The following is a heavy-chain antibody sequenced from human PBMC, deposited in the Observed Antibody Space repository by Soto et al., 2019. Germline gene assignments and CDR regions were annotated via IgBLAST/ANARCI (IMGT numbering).Heavy chain of an antibody. CDR2: ISNDGNNK. CDR3: AADRIAAHLPFDD. J-gene: IGHJ4*02. CDR1: GFTFINYG. D-gene: IGHD6-6*01. Sequence: GGSLRLSCAASGFTFINYGMHWVRQAPGKGLEWVAGISNDGNNKFYADYVKGRFTISRDNSKNTLFLQMNSLRAEDTAVYYCAADRIAAHLPFDDWGQGTLVTVSS. V-gene: IGHV3-30*03.